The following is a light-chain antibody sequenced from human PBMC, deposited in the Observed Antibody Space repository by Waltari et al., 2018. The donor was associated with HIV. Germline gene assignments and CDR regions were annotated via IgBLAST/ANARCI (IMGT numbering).Light chain of an antibody. J-gene: IGKJ5*01. CDR1: QTINNY. V-gene: IGKV1-39*01. CDR3: QQSFSAAIT. Sequence: DIQMTQSPSSLSASVGDTVTITCRARQTINNYLNWYPQRPGKPPNLLIYGASSLQPGVPSRFSARASGANFTLTITRLQPEDFASYYCQQSFSAAITLGQGTRL. CDR2: GAS.